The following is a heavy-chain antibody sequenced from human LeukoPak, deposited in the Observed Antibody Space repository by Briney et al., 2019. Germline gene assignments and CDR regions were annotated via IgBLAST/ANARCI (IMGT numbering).Heavy chain of an antibody. D-gene: IGHD3-10*01. Sequence: GASVKVSCKASGYTFTSYGISWVRQAPGQGLEWMGWISGYNGNTNYAQKLQGRVTMTTDTSTSTAYMELRSLRSDDTAVYYCARGDLWFGDPPRNWFDPWGQGTLVTVSS. CDR3: ARGDLWFGDPPRNWFDP. J-gene: IGHJ5*02. CDR1: GYTFTSYG. CDR2: ISGYNGNT. V-gene: IGHV1-18*01.